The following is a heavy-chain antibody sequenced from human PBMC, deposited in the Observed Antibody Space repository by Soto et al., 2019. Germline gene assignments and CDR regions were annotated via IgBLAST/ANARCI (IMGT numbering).Heavy chain of an antibody. CDR3: ARHSYYSNPLRFDP. D-gene: IGHD4-4*01. CDR2: IHYSGST. CDR1: GGSITGYY. J-gene: IGHJ5*02. Sequence: QVQLQESGPGLVQPSETLSLTCTVSGGSITGYYWSWIRQPPGKGPEWIGNIHYSGSTNYNPSLKSRGNITVTHYKNLFSRRLRTVTAAETAVYYCARHSYYSNPLRFDPWGQGTLVTVSS. V-gene: IGHV4-59*08.